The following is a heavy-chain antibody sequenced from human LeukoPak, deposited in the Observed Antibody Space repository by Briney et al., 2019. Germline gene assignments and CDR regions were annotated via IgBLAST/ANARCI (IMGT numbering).Heavy chain of an antibody. Sequence: GGSLRLSCAASGFTFSSYAMSWVRQAPGKGLEWVSAISGSGGSTYYADSVKGRFTISRDNSKNTLYLQMNSLRAEDTAVYYCAKGRDCSSTSCGFDYWGQGILVTVSS. J-gene: IGHJ4*02. D-gene: IGHD2-2*01. CDR1: GFTFSSYA. V-gene: IGHV3-23*01. CDR3: AKGRDCSSTSCGFDY. CDR2: ISGSGGST.